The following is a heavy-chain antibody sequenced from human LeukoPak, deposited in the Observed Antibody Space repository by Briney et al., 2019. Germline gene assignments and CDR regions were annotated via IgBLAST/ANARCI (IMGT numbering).Heavy chain of an antibody. V-gene: IGHV3-66*01. D-gene: IGHD1-26*01. Sequence: GGSLRLSCAASGFTVSSNYMSWVRQAPGKGLEWVSVIYSGGTTYYADSVKGRFTISRDNSKNTLYLQMNSLRAEDTAVYYCARELNGATGTWGQGTLVTVSS. CDR3: ARELNGATGT. CDR1: GFTVSSNY. J-gene: IGHJ5*02. CDR2: IYSGGTT.